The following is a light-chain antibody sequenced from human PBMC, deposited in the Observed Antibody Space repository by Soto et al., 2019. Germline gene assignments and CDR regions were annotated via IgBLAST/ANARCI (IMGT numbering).Light chain of an antibody. CDR1: SSDVGGYNF. J-gene: IGLJ2*01. Sequence: QSALTQPPSASGSPGQSVTISCTGTSSDVGGYNFVSWYQQHPGKAPKLMIYEVSKRPSGVPHRFSGSKSGNAASLTVSGLQADDEDDYYCSSYAGSQNFVFGGGTKLTVL. V-gene: IGLV2-8*01. CDR2: EVS. CDR3: SSYAGSQNFV.